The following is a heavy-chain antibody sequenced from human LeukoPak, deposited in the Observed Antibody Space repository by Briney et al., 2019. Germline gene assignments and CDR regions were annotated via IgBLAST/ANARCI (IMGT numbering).Heavy chain of an antibody. J-gene: IGHJ4*02. V-gene: IGHV4-31*03. CDR3: ARGEMATSPLDY. Sequence: SQTLSLTCTVSGGSISSGGYYWSWIRQHPGKGLEWIGYIYYSGSTYYNPSLKSRVTISVDTSKNQFSLKLSSVTAADTAVYYCARGEMATSPLDYWGQGTLVTVS. CDR1: GGSISSGGYY. D-gene: IGHD5-24*01. CDR2: IYYSGST.